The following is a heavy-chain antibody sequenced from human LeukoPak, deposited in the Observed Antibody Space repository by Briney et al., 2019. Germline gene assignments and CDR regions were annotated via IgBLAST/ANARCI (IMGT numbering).Heavy chain of an antibody. CDR2: IYTSGST. Sequence: PSETLSLTCTVSGGSISSGSYYWSWIRQPAGKGLEWIGRIYTSGSTNYNPSLKSRVTISVDTSKNQFSLKLSSVTAADTAVYYCARAKSEWLLYDMDVWGQGTTVTVSS. CDR1: GGSISSGSYY. J-gene: IGHJ6*02. CDR3: ARAKSEWLLYDMDV. V-gene: IGHV4-61*02. D-gene: IGHD3-3*01.